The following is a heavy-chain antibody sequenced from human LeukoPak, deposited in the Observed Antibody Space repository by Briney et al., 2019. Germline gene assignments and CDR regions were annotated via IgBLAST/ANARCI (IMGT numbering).Heavy chain of an antibody. D-gene: IGHD2-2*01. J-gene: IGHJ6*03. Sequence: ASVKVSCKASGYTFTSYDINWVRQATGQGLEWMGWMNPNSGNTGYAQKFQGRVTITRNTSISTAYMELSSLRSEDTAVYYCARAAYCSSTSCYPEYYYYYYIDVWGKGTTVTVSS. V-gene: IGHV1-8*03. CDR2: MNPNSGNT. CDR3: ARAAYCSSTSCYPEYYYYYYIDV. CDR1: GYTFTSYD.